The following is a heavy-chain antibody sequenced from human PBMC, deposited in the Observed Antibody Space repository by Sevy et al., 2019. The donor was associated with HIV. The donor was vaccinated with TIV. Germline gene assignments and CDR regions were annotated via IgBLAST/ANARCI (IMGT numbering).Heavy chain of an antibody. CDR3: AKVGGYSYGTFDY. D-gene: IGHD5-18*01. CDR2: ISGSGGST. Sequence: GGSLRLSCAASGFTFSSYAMSWVRQAPGKGLEWVSAISGSGGSTYYADSMKGRFTISRDNSKNTLYLQMNSLRAEDTAVYYCAKVGGYSYGTFDYWGQGTLVTVSS. CDR1: GFTFSSYA. J-gene: IGHJ4*02. V-gene: IGHV3-23*01.